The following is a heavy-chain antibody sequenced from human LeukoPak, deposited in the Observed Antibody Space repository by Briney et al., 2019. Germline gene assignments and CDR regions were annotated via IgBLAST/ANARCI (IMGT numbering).Heavy chain of an antibody. Sequence: SETLSLTCTVSGVSISSSSYYWDWIRQPPGKGLEWIGSIYYSGSSYYNPSLKSRVTISVDTSKNQFSLRLSSVTAADTAVYYCARHPSYYYDSSGYPDYWGQGTLVTVSS. J-gene: IGHJ4*02. D-gene: IGHD3-22*01. V-gene: IGHV4-39*01. CDR1: GVSISSSSYY. CDR2: IYYSGSS. CDR3: ARHPSYYYDSSGYPDY.